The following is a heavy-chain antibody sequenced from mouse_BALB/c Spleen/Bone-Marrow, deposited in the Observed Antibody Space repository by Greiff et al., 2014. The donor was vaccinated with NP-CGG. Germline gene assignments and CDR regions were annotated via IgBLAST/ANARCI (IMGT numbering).Heavy chain of an antibody. CDR1: GFTFTDYY. CDR3: ARDKGRVFFDY. V-gene: IGHV7-3*02. J-gene: IGHJ2*01. Sequence: EVQGVESGGGLVQPGGSLRLSCATSGFTFTDYYMNWVRQPPGKALEWLGFIRNKANGYTTEYSASVKGRFTISRDNSQNILYLQMNTLRAEDSATYYYARDKGRVFFDYWGQGTTLTVSS. CDR2: IRNKANGYTT.